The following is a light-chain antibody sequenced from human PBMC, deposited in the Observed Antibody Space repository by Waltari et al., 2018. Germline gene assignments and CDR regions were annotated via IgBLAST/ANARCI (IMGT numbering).Light chain of an antibody. V-gene: IGKV3-20*01. CDR3: QHYVRLPAT. CDR2: GAS. CDR1: QVVSRS. J-gene: IGKJ1*01. Sequence: IVLTQSQGTLSLCPGERDTLSCRASQVVSRSLAWYQQNPGQAPKLLIYGASTRATGIPDRFTGSGSGTDFSLTISSLEPEDFAIYFCQHYVRLPATFGQGTKVEIK.